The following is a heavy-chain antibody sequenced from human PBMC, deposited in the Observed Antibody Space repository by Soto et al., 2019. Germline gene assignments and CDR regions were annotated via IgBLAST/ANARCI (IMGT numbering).Heavy chain of an antibody. V-gene: IGHV3-21*01. CDR1: GFTFSSYA. CDR2: ISDSSSYI. CDR3: ARMGAGYCVSISCYPSPTMGYGMDV. Sequence: GGSLRLSCAASGFTFSSYAMNWVRQAPGKGLEWVSSISDSSSYIYYADSLKGRFTISRDNTKNSLYLQMNSLRAEDTAVYYCARMGAGYCVSISCYPSPTMGYGMDVWGQGATVTVSS. D-gene: IGHD2-2*01. J-gene: IGHJ6*02.